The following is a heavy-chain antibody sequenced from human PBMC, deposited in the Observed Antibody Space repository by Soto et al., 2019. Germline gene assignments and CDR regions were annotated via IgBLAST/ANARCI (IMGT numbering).Heavy chain of an antibody. V-gene: IGHV1-69*02. D-gene: IGHD3-10*01. CDR3: ATSYGSGSYLYYYYGMDV. CDR1: GGTFSSYT. CDR2: IIPILGIA. Sequence: SVKVSCKASGGTFSSYTISWVRQAPGQGLEWMGRIIPILGIANYAQKFQGRVTITADKSTSTAYMELSSLRSEDTAVYYCATSYGSGSYLYYYYGMDVWGQGTTVTVSS. J-gene: IGHJ6*02.